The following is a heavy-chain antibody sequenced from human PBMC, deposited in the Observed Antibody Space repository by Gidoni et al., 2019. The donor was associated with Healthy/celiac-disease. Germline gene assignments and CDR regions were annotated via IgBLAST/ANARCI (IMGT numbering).Heavy chain of an antibody. Sequence: QVQLVQSGAEVKKPGASVKVSCKASGYTFTSYDINWVRQATGQGLEWMGWMNPNSGNKGYAQKFQGRVTMTRNTSISTAYMELSSLRSEDTAVYYCATSSVPSYYYYYGMDVWGQGTTVTVSS. J-gene: IGHJ6*02. CDR3: ATSSVPSYYYYYGMDV. D-gene: IGHD2-2*01. CDR1: GYTFTSYD. V-gene: IGHV1-8*01. CDR2: MNPNSGNK.